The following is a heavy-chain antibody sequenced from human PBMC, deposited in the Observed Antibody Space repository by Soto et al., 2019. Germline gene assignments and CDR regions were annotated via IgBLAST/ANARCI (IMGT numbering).Heavy chain of an antibody. D-gene: IGHD3-10*01. Sequence: SETLSLTCAVSGGSISSGDFSWSWIRQPPGKGLEWIGYIYHGGSTYFNPSLESRVTMSLDRSKNQFSLKLSSVTAADTAVYYCASRYTPRSGDSYYYGLDVWGQGTTVTVSS. CDR1: GGSISSGDFS. V-gene: IGHV4-30-2*01. J-gene: IGHJ6*02. CDR3: ASRYTPRSGDSYYYGLDV. CDR2: IYHGGST.